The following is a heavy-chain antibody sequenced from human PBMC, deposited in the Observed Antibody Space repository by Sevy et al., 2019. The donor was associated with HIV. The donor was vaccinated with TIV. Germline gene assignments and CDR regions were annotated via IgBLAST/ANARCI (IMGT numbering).Heavy chain of an antibody. D-gene: IGHD2-15*01. CDR3: ARDDVRCSGGSCYSYYYYGMDV. CDR1: GFTFSSYA. CDR2: ISYDGSNK. J-gene: IGHJ6*02. V-gene: IGHV3-30-3*01. Sequence: GGSLRLSCAASGFTFSSYAMHWVRQAPGKGLEWVAVISYDGSNKYYADSVKGRFTISRDNSKNTLYLQMNSLRAEDTAVYYCARDDVRCSGGSCYSYYYYGMDVWGQGTTVTVSS.